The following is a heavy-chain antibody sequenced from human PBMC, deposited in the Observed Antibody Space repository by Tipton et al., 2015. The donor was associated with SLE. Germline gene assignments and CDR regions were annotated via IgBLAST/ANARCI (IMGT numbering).Heavy chain of an antibody. CDR1: GFIFNQYP. CDR2: IRSDGTYK. D-gene: IGHD3-9*01. J-gene: IGHJ4*02. Sequence: QLVQSGGGVVQPGGSLRLSCAASGFIFNQYPMHWVRQAPGKGLEWVGIIRSDGTYKYYADSVKGRFTISGDNSQNTVYLQMNSLRVEDTAVYYCARGGTYYDILTGYYREYYFDYWGQGTLVTVSS. V-gene: IGHV3-30*02. CDR3: ARGGTYYDILTGYYREYYFDY.